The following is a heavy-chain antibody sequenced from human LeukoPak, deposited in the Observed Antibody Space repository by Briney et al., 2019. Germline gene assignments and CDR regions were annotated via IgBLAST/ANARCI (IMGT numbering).Heavy chain of an antibody. CDR2: IYTSGST. V-gene: IGHV4-4*09. J-gene: IGHJ3*02. D-gene: IGHD3-3*01. CDR3: AGTPTIFGGPAFDI. CDR1: GGSISSYY. Sequence: SETLSLTCTVSGGSISSYYWSWIRQPPGKGLEWIGYIYTSGSTNYNPSLKSRVIISVDTSKNQFSLKLSSVTAADTAVYYCAGTPTIFGGPAFDIWGQGTMVTVSS.